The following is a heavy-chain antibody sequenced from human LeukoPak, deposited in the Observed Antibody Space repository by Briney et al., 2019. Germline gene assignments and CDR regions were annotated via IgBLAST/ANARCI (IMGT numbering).Heavy chain of an antibody. CDR2: INPNSGGT. D-gene: IGHD3-22*01. J-gene: IGHJ3*02. CDR3: ARPYYDSSGYDAFDI. Sequence: ASVKVSCKASGYTFTGYYMHWVRQAPGQGLEWMGRINPNSGGTNYAQKFQGRVTMTRDTSISTAYMELSRLRSDDTAVYYCARPYYDSSGYDAFDIWGQGTMVTVSP. CDR1: GYTFTGYY. V-gene: IGHV1-2*06.